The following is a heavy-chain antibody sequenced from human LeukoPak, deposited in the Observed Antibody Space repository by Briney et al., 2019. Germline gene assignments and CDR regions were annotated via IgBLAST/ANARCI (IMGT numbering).Heavy chain of an antibody. CDR2: MSGSGEHT. Sequence: GGSLRLSCAASGFTFSAYAMNWVRQAPGKGLEWVSGMSGSGEHTYYVDSVKGRFTISRDKSKRTLSLQMNSLRAEDTAVYYCAKGPYNDFWSGYPGYWFDPWGQGTLVTVSS. D-gene: IGHD3-3*01. V-gene: IGHV3-23*01. CDR1: GFTFSAYA. J-gene: IGHJ5*02. CDR3: AKGPYNDFWSGYPGYWFDP.